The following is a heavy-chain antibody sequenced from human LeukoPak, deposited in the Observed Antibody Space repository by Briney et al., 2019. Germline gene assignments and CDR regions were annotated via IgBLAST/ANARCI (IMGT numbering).Heavy chain of an antibody. Sequence: ASVKVSCKASGYTFTGYYMHWVRQAPGQGLEWVGWINPNSGGTNYAQKFQGRVTMTRDTSISTAYMELSRLRSDDTAVYYCARVGYDILTGGYDYWGQGTLVTVSS. V-gene: IGHV1-2*02. D-gene: IGHD3-9*01. CDR1: GYTFTGYY. CDR3: ARVGYDILTGGYDY. J-gene: IGHJ4*02. CDR2: INPNSGGT.